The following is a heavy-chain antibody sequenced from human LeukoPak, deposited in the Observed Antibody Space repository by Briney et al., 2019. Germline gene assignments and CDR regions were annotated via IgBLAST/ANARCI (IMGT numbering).Heavy chain of an antibody. CDR2: IYPGDSDT. CDR1: GYSFTSYL. Sequence: GESLKISCKGSGYSFTSYLMAWVRHMPGKGREWMGIIYPGDSDTRYSPSFQGQVTISADKSISTAYLQWSSLKASDTAMYYCARHWDFGEISPFDYWGQGTLVTVSS. J-gene: IGHJ4*02. CDR3: ARHWDFGEISPFDY. D-gene: IGHD3-10*01. V-gene: IGHV5-51*01.